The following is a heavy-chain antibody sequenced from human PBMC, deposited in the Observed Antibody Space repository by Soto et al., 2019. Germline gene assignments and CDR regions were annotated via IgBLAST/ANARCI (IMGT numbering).Heavy chain of an antibody. Sequence: PGGSLRLSCAASGFTFSDYYMSWIRQAPGKGLEWVSYISSSGSTIYYADSVKGRFTISRDNAKNSLYLQMNSLRAEDTAVYYCARDRRSTSSDWFDPWGQGTLVTVSS. D-gene: IGHD2-2*01. CDR2: ISSSGSTI. V-gene: IGHV3-11*01. CDR3: ARDRRSTSSDWFDP. J-gene: IGHJ5*02. CDR1: GFTFSDYY.